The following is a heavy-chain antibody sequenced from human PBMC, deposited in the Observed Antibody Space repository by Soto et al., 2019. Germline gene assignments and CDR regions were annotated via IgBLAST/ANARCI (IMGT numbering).Heavy chain of an antibody. Sequence: SETLSLTCAVYGGSFSGYYWSWIRQPPGKGLEWIGEINHSGSTNYNPSLKSRVTISVDTSKNQFSLKLSSVTAADTAVYYCARANYDIRYGMDVWGQGTTVTVSS. V-gene: IGHV4-34*01. CDR1: GGSFSGYY. D-gene: IGHD3-9*01. CDR2: INHSGST. J-gene: IGHJ6*02. CDR3: ARANYDIRYGMDV.